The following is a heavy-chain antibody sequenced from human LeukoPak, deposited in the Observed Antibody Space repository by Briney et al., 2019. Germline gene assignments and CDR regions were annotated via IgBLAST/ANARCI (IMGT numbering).Heavy chain of an antibody. CDR2: IYSGGST. V-gene: IGHV3-66*01. J-gene: IGHJ6*02. D-gene: IGHD3-10*01. CDR1: GFTVSSNY. CDR3: ARDRLLLWFGELLKEGYYYYYYGMDV. Sequence: GGSLRLSCAASGFTVSSNYMSWVRQAPGKGLEWVSVIYSGGSTYYADSVKGRFTISRDNSKNTLYLQMNGLRAEDTAVYYCARDRLLLWFGELLKEGYYYYYYGMDVWGQGTTVTVSS.